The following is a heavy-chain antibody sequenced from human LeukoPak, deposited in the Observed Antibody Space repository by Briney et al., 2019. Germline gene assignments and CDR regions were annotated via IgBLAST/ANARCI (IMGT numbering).Heavy chain of an antibody. D-gene: IGHD3-22*01. CDR2: IYPGDSDT. Sequence: GESLKISCKGSGYSFTSCWIGWVRQMPGKGLEWMGIIYPGDSDTRYSPSFQGQVTISADKSISTAYLQWSSLKASDTAMYYCARQDYYDSSGYYSYYFDYWGQGTLVTVSS. J-gene: IGHJ4*02. V-gene: IGHV5-51*01. CDR3: ARQDYYDSSGYYSYYFDY. CDR1: GYSFTSCW.